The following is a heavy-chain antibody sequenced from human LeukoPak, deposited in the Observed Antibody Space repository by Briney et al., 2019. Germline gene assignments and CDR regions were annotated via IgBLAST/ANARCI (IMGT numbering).Heavy chain of an antibody. D-gene: IGHD4-11*01. CDR3: ARGEVTTYYIDD. CDR2: IYYSGST. CDR1: GDSISSGDYY. Sequence: PSETLSLTCTVSGDSISSGDYYWSWIRQPPGKGLEWIGYIYYSGSTYYNPSLKSRVTISVDTSKNQFSLKLSSVTAADTAVYHCARGEVTTYYIDDWGQGTLVTVSS. V-gene: IGHV4-30-4*08. J-gene: IGHJ4*02.